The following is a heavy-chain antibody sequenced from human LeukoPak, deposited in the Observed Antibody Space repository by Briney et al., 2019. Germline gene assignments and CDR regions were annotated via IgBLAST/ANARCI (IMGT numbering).Heavy chain of an antibody. CDR1: GFTFGSYA. D-gene: IGHD1-26*01. Sequence: GSLRLSCAASGFTFGSYAMNWVRQAPGKGLEWIGHFSHSGSTNYNTSLNSRVTISEDTSKNQFSLNLKSVTAAGTAVYYCSRVIGGSYGTFDIWGQGTMVTVSS. V-gene: IGHV4-59*01. J-gene: IGHJ3*02. CDR3: SRVIGGSYGTFDI. CDR2: FSHSGST.